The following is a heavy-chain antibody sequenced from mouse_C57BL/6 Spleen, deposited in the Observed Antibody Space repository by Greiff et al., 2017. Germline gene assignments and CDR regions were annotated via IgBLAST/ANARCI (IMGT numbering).Heavy chain of an antibody. Sequence: EVKLLESGPGLVKPSQSLSLTCSVTGYSITSGYYWNWIRQFPGNKLEWMGYISYDGSNNYNPSLKNRISITRDTSKNQFFLKLNSVTTEDTATYYCARDRYYEYDDSHWYFDVWGTGTTVTVSS. D-gene: IGHD2-4*01. CDR3: ARDRYYEYDDSHWYFDV. J-gene: IGHJ1*03. CDR2: ISYDGSN. CDR1: GYSITSGYY. V-gene: IGHV3-6*01.